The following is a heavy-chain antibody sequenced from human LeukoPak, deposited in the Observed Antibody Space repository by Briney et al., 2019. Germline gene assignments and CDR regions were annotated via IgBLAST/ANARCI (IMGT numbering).Heavy chain of an antibody. Sequence: SETLSLTRTVSGYSISSGYYWGWIRQPPGKGLEWIGSIYHSGSTYYNPSLKSRVTISVDTSKNQFSLKLSSVTAADTAVYYCARLTVFGVVDYWGQGTLVTVSS. CDR1: GYSISSGYY. D-gene: IGHD3-3*01. V-gene: IGHV4-38-2*02. CDR2: IYHSGST. CDR3: ARLTVFGVVDY. J-gene: IGHJ4*02.